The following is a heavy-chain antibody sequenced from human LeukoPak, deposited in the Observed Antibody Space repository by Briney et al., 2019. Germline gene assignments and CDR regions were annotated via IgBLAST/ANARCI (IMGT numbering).Heavy chain of an antibody. D-gene: IGHD1-26*01. V-gene: IGHV4-34*01. CDR3: ARRSSYSGSLPPNLDY. Sequence: SETLSLTCAVYGGSFSGYYWSWIRQPPGKGLEWIGEINHSGGTNYNPSLKSRVTISVDTSKNQFSLKLSSVTAADTAVYYCARRSSYSGSLPPNLDYWGQGTLVTVSS. CDR1: GGSFSGYY. J-gene: IGHJ4*02. CDR2: INHSGGT.